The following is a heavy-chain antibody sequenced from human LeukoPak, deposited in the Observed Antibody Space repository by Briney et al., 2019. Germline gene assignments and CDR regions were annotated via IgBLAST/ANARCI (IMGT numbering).Heavy chain of an antibody. CDR3: ARDQWGSGG. D-gene: IGHD3-10*01. Sequence: TGGSLRLSCAASGFTFSSSEMNWVRQAPGKGLEWVSYISSSSSTIYYADSVKGRFTISRNNAKISPYLQMNSLSAKDTAVYYCARDQWGSGGWGQGTLVTVSS. CDR2: ISSSSSTI. V-gene: IGHV3-48*03. CDR1: GFTFSSSE. J-gene: IGHJ4*02.